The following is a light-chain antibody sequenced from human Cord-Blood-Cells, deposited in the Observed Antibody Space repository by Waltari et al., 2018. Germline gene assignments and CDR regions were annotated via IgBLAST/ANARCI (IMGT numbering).Light chain of an antibody. CDR3: SSYTSSSTYV. Sequence: SALTQPASVSGSPGQSITTPCPGTSSYVGGYNYVSWYQQHPGKAPKLILYDVSNRPSGVSNRFSGSKSGNTASLTISGLQAEDEADYYCSSYTSSSTYVFETGTKVTVL. V-gene: IGLV2-14*03. J-gene: IGLJ1*01. CDR1: SSYVGGYNY. CDR2: DVS.